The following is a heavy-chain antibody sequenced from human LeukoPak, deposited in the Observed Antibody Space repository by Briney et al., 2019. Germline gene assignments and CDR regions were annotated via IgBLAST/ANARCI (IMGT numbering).Heavy chain of an antibody. CDR2: VDPENGET. CDR3: ATDLGQQGLNFNY. D-gene: IGHD6-25*01. V-gene: IGHV1-69-2*01. J-gene: IGHJ4*02. CDR1: GYTFTDYY. Sequence: ASVKIPCKVSGYTFTDYYMHWVQQAPGKGLEWVGLVDPENGETKYAEKFQGRVTITADTSTDTAYMELSSLRSEDTAVYYCATDLGQQGLNFNYWGQGTLVTVSS.